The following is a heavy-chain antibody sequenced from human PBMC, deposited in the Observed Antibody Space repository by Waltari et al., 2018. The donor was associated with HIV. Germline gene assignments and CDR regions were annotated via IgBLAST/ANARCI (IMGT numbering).Heavy chain of an antibody. D-gene: IGHD1-1*01. CDR1: GFNFNLFS. V-gene: IGHV3-21*02. CDR2: ISRGSSYS. CDR3: VRDRTSLTTGDFES. J-gene: IGHJ4*02. Sequence: EVRLVQSGGGLVKPGESLTLSCTASGFNFNLFSMTWVRLAPGKGLEWVSSISRGSSYSYYADAAKGRFTVSRDNAKNSLLLQLNTLTAEDTALYYCVRDRTSLTTGDFESWGQGAPVTVSS.